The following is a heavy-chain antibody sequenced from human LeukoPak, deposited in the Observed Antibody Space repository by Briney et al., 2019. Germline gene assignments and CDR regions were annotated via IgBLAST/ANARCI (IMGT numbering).Heavy chain of an antibody. J-gene: IGHJ4*02. D-gene: IGHD3-10*01. CDR1: GDSINTGGYY. V-gene: IGHV4-31*03. CDR3: ARSLGGPKDFDY. CDR2: IYYSGST. Sequence: SETLSLTCFVSGDSINTGGYYWSWIRQHPGKGLEWIGYIYYSGSTFYNPSLKSRVTISIDTSKNHFSLKMSSVTAADTAVYYCARSLGGPKDFDYWGQGTLVTVSS.